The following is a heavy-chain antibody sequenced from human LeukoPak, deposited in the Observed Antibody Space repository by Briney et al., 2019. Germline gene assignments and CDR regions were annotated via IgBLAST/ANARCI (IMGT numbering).Heavy chain of an antibody. V-gene: IGHV3-74*01. Sequence: PGGSLRLSCAASGFTFSSYWMHWVRQAPGKGLVWVSHINSDGSSTSYADSVKGRFTISRDNAKNTLYLQMNSLRAEDTAVYYCARWRQWLHYYYYMDVWGKGTTVTISS. CDR3: ARWRQWLHYYYYMDV. CDR2: INSDGSST. D-gene: IGHD6-19*01. J-gene: IGHJ6*03. CDR1: GFTFSSYW.